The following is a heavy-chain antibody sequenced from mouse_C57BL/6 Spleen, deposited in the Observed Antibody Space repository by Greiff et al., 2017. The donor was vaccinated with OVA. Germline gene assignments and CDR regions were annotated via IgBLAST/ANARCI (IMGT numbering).Heavy chain of an antibody. V-gene: IGHV1-82*01. Sequence: VQLQQSGPELVKPGASVKISCKASGYAFSSSWMNWVKQRPGKGLEWIGRIYPGDGDTKYNGKFKGKATLTADKSSSTAYMQLSSLTSEASAVYFCARPCGNYWYFDVWGTGTTVTVSS. CDR1: GYAFSSSW. J-gene: IGHJ1*03. CDR2: IYPGDGDT. D-gene: IGHD1-1*02. CDR3: ARPCGNYWYFDV.